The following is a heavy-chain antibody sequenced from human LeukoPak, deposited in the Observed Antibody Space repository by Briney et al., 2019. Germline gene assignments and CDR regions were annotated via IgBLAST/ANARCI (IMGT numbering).Heavy chain of an antibody. CDR1: GYTFTGYY. Sequence: GASVKVSCKASGYTFTGYYMHWVRQAPGQGLEWMGIINPSGGSTSYAQKFQGRVTMTRDTSTSTVYMELSSLRSEDTAVYYCARGRRVAVASLREPNWFDPWGQGTLVTVSS. CDR2: INPSGGST. CDR3: ARGRRVAVASLREPNWFDP. D-gene: IGHD6-19*01. V-gene: IGHV1-46*01. J-gene: IGHJ5*02.